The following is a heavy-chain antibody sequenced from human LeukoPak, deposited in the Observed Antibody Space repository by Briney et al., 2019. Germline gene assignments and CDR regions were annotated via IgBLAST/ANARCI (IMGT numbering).Heavy chain of an antibody. D-gene: IGHD3-3*01. V-gene: IGHV3-7*01. CDR1: GFTFSNYW. Sequence: PGVSLRLSCAASGFTFSNYWMSWVRQAPGKGLEWVANIKQDGSEKYYVDSVKGRFTISRDNAKNSLYLQMNSLRAEDTAMYYCARDPTIFGVVIVPDYWGQGTLVTVSS. CDR2: IKQDGSEK. CDR3: ARDPTIFGVVIVPDY. J-gene: IGHJ4*02.